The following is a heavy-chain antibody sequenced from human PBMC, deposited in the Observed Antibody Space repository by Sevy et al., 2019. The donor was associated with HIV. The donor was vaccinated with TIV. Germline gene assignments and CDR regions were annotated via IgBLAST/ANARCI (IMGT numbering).Heavy chain of an antibody. CDR2: INHSGST. V-gene: IGHV4-34*01. CDR3: ARDRPGGTSIVATIRRGHNWFDP. J-gene: IGHJ5*02. CDR1: GGSFSGYY. Sequence: SETLSLTCAVYGGSFSGYYWSWIRQPPGKGLEWIGEINHSGSTNYNPSLKSRVTISVDTSKNQFSLKLSSVTAADTAVYYCARDRPGGTSIVATIRRGHNWFDPWGQGTLVTVSS. D-gene: IGHD5-12*01.